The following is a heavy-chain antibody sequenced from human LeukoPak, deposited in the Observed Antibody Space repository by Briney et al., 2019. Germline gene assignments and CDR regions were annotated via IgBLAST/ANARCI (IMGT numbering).Heavy chain of an antibody. J-gene: IGHJ6*02. CDR2: IYFSGST. D-gene: IGHD6-19*01. V-gene: IGHV4-59*08. CDR3: ARLLGSGLMDV. CDR1: GASIGGDY. Sequence: SETLSLTCTVSGASIGGDYWTWIRQPPGKGLEWIGYIYFSGSTHYNPSLMSRATISLDTSKNQFSLMLTSVPAADTAVYYCARLLGSGLMDVWGQGTTVTVSS.